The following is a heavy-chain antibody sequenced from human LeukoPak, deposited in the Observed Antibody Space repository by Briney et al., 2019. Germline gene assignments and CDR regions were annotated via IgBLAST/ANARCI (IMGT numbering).Heavy chain of an antibody. D-gene: IGHD1-26*01. CDR1: GGSVSSGSYY. CDR3: ARWYSGSSFDY. Sequence: PSETLSPTCTVSGGSVSSGSYYWSWIRQPPGKGLEWIGYIYYSGSTNYNPSLKSRVTVSVDTSKNQFSLKLSSVTAADTAVYYCARWYSGSSFDYWGQGTLVTVSS. J-gene: IGHJ4*02. CDR2: IYYSGST. V-gene: IGHV4-61*01.